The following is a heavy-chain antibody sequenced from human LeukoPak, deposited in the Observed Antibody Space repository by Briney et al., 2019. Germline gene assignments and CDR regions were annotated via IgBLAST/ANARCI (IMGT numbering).Heavy chain of an antibody. J-gene: IGHJ4*02. D-gene: IGHD6-19*01. V-gene: IGHV4-34*01. CDR3: ARHGGQVAGIDY. CDR2: INHSGST. CDR1: GGSFSGYY. Sequence: SETLSLTCAVYGGSFSGYYWSWIRQPPGKGLEWIGEINHSGSTNYNPSLKSRVTISVDTSKNQFSLKLSSVTAADTAVYYCARHGGQVAGIDYWGQGTLSPSPQ.